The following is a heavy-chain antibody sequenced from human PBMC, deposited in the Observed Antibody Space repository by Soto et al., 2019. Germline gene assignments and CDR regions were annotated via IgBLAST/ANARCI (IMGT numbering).Heavy chain of an antibody. V-gene: IGHV4-59*11. CDR1: GGSISGHY. J-gene: IGHJ4*02. Sequence: SETLSLTCTVSGGSISGHYWIWIRQPPGKGLEWIGYIFYSGSTNYNPSLKSRVTISVDTSKNQFSLKLSSVTAADTAVYYCARVGSSGWAPDYWGQGTLVTVSS. CDR3: ARVGSSGWAPDY. CDR2: IFYSGST. D-gene: IGHD6-19*01.